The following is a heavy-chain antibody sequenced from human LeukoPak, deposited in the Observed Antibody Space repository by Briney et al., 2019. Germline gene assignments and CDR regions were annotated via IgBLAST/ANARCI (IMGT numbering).Heavy chain of an antibody. V-gene: IGHV3-30*04. CDR1: GFTFSSYA. D-gene: IGHD6-6*01. Sequence: GGSLRLSCAASGFTFSSYAMHWVRQAPGKGVEWVAVISYDGSNKYYADSVKGRFTISRDNSKNTLYLQMNSLRAEDTAVYYCARDPSRGSSSGHYYYYYMDVWGKGTTVTVSS. CDR2: ISYDGSNK. CDR3: ARDPSRGSSSGHYYYYYMDV. J-gene: IGHJ6*03.